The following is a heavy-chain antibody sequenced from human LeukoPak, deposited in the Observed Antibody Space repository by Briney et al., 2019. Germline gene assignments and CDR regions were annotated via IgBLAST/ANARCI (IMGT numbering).Heavy chain of an antibody. CDR1: GFTFSSYA. V-gene: IGHV3-30*14. CDR3: ARGAPYYYGSLNYFDY. J-gene: IGHJ4*02. CDR2: ISYDGSNK. Sequence: GGSLRLSCAASGFTFSSYAMHWVRQAPGKGLEWVAVISYDGSNKYYADSVKGRFTISRDNSKNTLYLQMNSLRAEDTAVYYCARGAPYYYGSLNYFDYWGQGTLVTVSS. D-gene: IGHD3-10*01.